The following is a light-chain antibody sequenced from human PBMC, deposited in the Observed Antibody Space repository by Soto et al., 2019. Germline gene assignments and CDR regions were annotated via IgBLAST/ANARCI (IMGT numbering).Light chain of an antibody. CDR1: SSDVGNYNL. V-gene: IGLV2-23*01. CDR2: EGS. Sequence: QSALTQAASVSGSPGQSITISCTGTSSDVGNYNLVSWYQHHPGKAPKLMIYEGSRRPSGVSNRFSGSKSGNTASLTISGLQAEDEADYYCCSYTTSGTFVFGIGTKVTVL. CDR3: CSYTTSGTFV. J-gene: IGLJ1*01.